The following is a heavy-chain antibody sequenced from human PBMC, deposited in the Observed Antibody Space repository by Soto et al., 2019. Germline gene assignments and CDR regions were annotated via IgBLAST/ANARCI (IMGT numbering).Heavy chain of an antibody. CDR2: IGTAGDT. Sequence: EVQLVESGGGLVQPGGSLRLSCAASGFTFSSYDMHWVRQATGKGLEWVSAIGTAGDTYYPGSVKGRFIIARENAKNSMSLPMNSLRAGDTAMYFCARGGSYYYDSSGYYSAWGQGTLVTVSS. CDR1: GFTFSSYD. V-gene: IGHV3-13*04. J-gene: IGHJ5*02. D-gene: IGHD3-22*01. CDR3: ARGGSYYYDSSGYYSA.